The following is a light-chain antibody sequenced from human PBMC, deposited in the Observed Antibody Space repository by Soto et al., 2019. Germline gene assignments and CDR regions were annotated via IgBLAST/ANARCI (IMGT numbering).Light chain of an antibody. Sequence: QSPSSLSVYKGERATISCRASQSVGRRLAWYQQKPGQAPRLLIYGTSAMATGVPATFSGSGSGTEFTLTISSLQSDDFALYYCQQYAKGTPIPFGQ. CDR1: QSVGRR. CDR3: QQYAKGTPIP. J-gene: IGKJ5*01. V-gene: IGKV3-15*01. CDR2: GTS.